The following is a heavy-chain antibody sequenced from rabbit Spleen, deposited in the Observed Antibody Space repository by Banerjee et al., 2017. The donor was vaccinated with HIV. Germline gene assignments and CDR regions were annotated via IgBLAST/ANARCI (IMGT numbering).Heavy chain of an antibody. D-gene: IGHD1-1*01. CDR1: GFTLSSYW. CDR2: IYAGSSGST. CDR3: ARPSSGSNGYYL. V-gene: IGHV1S45*01. Sequence: QEQLEESGGDLVKPEGSLTLTCTASGFTLSSYWICWVRQAPGKGLEWIGCIYAGSSGSTAYASWAKGRFTISKTSSTTVTLQMTSLTAADTATYFCARPSSGSNGYYLWGPGTLVTVS. J-gene: IGHJ4*01.